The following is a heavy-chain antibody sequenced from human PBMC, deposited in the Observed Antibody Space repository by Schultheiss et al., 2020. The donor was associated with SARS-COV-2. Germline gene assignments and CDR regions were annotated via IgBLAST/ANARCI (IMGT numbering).Heavy chain of an antibody. D-gene: IGHD4-11*01. CDR1: GYTFTSYY. J-gene: IGHJ5*02. CDR3: ARVTRGFDP. CDR2: IIPMFGTA. Sequence: VKVSCKASGYTFTSYYMHWVRQAPGQGLEWMGGIIPMFGTANYAQKFQGRVTITADESTSTAYMELRSLRSDDTAVYYCARVTRGFDPWGQGTLVTVSS. V-gene: IGHV1-69*01.